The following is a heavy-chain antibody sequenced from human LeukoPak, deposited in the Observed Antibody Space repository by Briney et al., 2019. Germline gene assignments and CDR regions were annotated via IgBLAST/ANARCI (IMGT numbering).Heavy chain of an antibody. Sequence: GGSLRLSFAAPGFTFSSYGMPWVRQAPGKGLEWVAFIRYDGSNKYYADSVKGRFTISRDNSKNTLYLQMNSLRAEDTAVYYCAKPAYSSGWRPNYNWFDPWGQGTLVTVSS. CDR2: IRYDGSNK. J-gene: IGHJ5*02. CDR1: GFTFSSYG. CDR3: AKPAYSSGWRPNYNWFDP. D-gene: IGHD6-19*01. V-gene: IGHV3-30*02.